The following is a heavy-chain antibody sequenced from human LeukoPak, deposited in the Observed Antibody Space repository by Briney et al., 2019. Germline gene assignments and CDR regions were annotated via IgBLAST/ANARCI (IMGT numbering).Heavy chain of an antibody. V-gene: IGHV4-59*08. CDR2: IYYSGNT. Sequence: SETLSLTCTVSGGSISSYYWSWIRQPPGKGLEWIGYIYYSGNTNYNPSLKSRVTISADTSKNQFSLKLSSVTAADTAVYYCASSGYTSSWYLDWFDPWGQGTLVTVSS. CDR3: ASSGYTSSWYLDWFDP. CDR1: GGSISSYY. J-gene: IGHJ5*02. D-gene: IGHD6-13*01.